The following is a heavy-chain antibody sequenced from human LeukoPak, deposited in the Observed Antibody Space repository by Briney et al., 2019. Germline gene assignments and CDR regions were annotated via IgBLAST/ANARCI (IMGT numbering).Heavy chain of an antibody. V-gene: IGHV1-46*01. Sequence: ASVKVSCKASGYTFTSYYMHWVRQAPGQGLEWMGIINPSGGSTSYAQKFQGRVTMTTDTSTSTAYMELRSLRSEDTAVYYCARREYYDILTGSDYYFDYWGQGTLVTVSS. CDR3: ARREYYDILTGSDYYFDY. CDR2: INPSGGST. CDR1: GYTFTSYY. J-gene: IGHJ4*02. D-gene: IGHD3-9*01.